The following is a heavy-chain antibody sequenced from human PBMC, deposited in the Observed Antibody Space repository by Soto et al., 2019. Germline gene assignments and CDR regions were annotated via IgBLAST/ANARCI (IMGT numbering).Heavy chain of an antibody. CDR1: GGSISRED. CDR3: AREGCTNGVCYSFGY. D-gene: IGHD2-8*01. V-gene: IGHV4-59*01. CDR2: IYYSGST. Sequence: ETLFRSWTVSGGSISREDASWIRQPPGKGLEWIGYIYYSGSTNYNPSLKSRVTISVDTSKNQFSLKLSSVTAADTAVYYCAREGCTNGVCYSFGYWGQGTLVTVS. J-gene: IGHJ4*02.